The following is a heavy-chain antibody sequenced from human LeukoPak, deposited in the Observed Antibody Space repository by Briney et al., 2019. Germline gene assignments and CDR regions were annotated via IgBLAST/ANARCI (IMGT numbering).Heavy chain of an antibody. Sequence: SQTLSLTCAIPGDSVSSKRAGWNWIRQSPSRGLEWLGRTYYRSKWYYDYALSVKSRMTINPDTSKNQISLQLNSVTPEDTAVYYCVRVASSGTWDGPGYYIDFWGQGTLVTVSS. D-gene: IGHD6-25*01. CDR2: TYYRSKWYY. V-gene: IGHV6-1*01. J-gene: IGHJ4*02. CDR3: VRVASSGTWDGPGYYIDF. CDR1: GDSVSSKRAG.